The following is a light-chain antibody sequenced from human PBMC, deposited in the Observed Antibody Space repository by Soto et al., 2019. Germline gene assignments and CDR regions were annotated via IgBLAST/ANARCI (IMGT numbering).Light chain of an antibody. J-gene: IGKJ2*01. CDR1: QSLLHSNGYNY. CDR3: MQALQTPPYT. CDR2: LGS. Sequence: DLVMTQSPLSLPVTPGEPASISCRSSQSLLHSNGYNYLDWYLQKPGQSPQLLIDLGSNGASGVPDRFSGSGSGTDFTLKISSVEAEDVGVYYCMQALQTPPYTFGQGTKLEIK. V-gene: IGKV2-28*01.